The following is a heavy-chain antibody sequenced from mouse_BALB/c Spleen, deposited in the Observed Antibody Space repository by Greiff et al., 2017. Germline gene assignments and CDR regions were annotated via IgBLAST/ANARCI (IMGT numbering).Heavy chain of an antibody. CDR1: GYSITSDYA. J-gene: IGHJ3*01. V-gene: IGHV3-2*02. CDR2: ISYSGST. D-gene: IGHD4-1*02. CDR3: ARGGNWDGFAY. Sequence: VQLKESGPGLVKPSQSLSLTCTVTGYSITSDYAWNWIRQFPGNKLEWMGYISYSGSTSYNPSLKSRISITRDTSKNQFFLQLNSVTTEDTATYYCARGGNWDGFAYWGQGTLVTVSA.